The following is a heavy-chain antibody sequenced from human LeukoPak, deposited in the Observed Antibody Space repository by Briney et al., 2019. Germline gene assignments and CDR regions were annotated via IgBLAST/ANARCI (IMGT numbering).Heavy chain of an antibody. V-gene: IGHV1-18*01. CDR2: ISDHNGNT. CDR1: GYTFTSYG. Sequence: GASVKVSCKASGYTFTSYGISWVRQAPGQGLEWMGWISDHNGNTNYAQKLQGRVTMTTDTSTSTAYMELRSLRSDDTAVYYCARGGPRYCSSTSCMHPLDYWGQGTLVTVSS. CDR3: ARGGPRYCSSTSCMHPLDY. J-gene: IGHJ4*02. D-gene: IGHD2-2*01.